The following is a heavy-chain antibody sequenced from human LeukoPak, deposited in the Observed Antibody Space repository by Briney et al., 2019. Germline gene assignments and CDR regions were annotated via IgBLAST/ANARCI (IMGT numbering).Heavy chain of an antibody. J-gene: IGHJ4*02. D-gene: IGHD3-22*01. Sequence: SETLSLTCAVYGGSFSGYYWSWIRQPPGKGLEWIGEINHSGSTNYNPSLKSRVTISVDTSKNQFSLKLSSVTAADTAVYYCARARDYYDYYSDYWGQRTLVTVSS. CDR3: ARARDYYDYYSDY. CDR1: GGSFSGYY. CDR2: INHSGST. V-gene: IGHV4-34*09.